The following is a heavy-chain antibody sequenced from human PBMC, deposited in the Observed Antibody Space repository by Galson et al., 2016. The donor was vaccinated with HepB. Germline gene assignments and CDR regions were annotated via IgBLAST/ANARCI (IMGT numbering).Heavy chain of an antibody. Sequence: SLRLSCAASGFTVSNNYMRWVRQAPGKGLEWVSLIYNGGSTYYADSVKGRFTISRDSSKNTLYLQMNRLSAEDTAVYYCARNRHCSGGSCYGAWGQGTLVTVSS. CDR1: GFTVSNNY. CDR3: ARNRHCSGGSCYGA. D-gene: IGHD2-15*01. CDR2: IYNGGST. J-gene: IGHJ5*02. V-gene: IGHV3-66*01.